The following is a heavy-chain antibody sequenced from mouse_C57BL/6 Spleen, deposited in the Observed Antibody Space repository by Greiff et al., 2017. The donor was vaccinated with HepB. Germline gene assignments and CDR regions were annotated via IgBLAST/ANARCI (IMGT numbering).Heavy chain of an antibody. CDR1: GFSFTSYG. Sequence: VKLMESGPGLVQPSQCLSITCTVSGFSFTSYGVHWVRQSPGKGLEWLGVIWSGGSTDYNAAFISRLSISKDNSKSQVFFKMNSLQADDTAIYYCARKDYDYDGYAMDYWGQGTSVTVSS. J-gene: IGHJ4*01. CDR2: IWSGGST. D-gene: IGHD2-4*01. CDR3: ARKDYDYDGYAMDY. V-gene: IGHV2-2*01.